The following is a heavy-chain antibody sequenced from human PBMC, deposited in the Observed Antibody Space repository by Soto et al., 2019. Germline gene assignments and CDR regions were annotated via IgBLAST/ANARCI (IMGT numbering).Heavy chain of an antibody. CDR1: GFTFSTYS. CDR3: ARGIAVADTWWYDP. CDR2: ISSSSTYI. Sequence: EVKLVESGGGLVKPGGSLRLSCAASGFTFSTYSMNWVRRAPGKGLEWVSSISSSSTYIYYADSVKGRFTISRDNAKNSRYLQMNGLRGEDTAVYYCARGIAVADTWWYDPWGQGTLVTVSS. V-gene: IGHV3-21*01. J-gene: IGHJ5*02. D-gene: IGHD6-19*01.